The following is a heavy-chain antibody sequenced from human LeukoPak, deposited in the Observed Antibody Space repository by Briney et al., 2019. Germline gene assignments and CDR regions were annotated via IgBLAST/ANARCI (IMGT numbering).Heavy chain of an antibody. D-gene: IGHD6-13*01. J-gene: IGHJ2*01. Sequence: SETLSLTCTVSGGSISSYYWSWIRQPPGKGLEWIGYIYDSGSTNYNRSLKSRVTISVDTSKNQFSLKLSSVTAADTAVYYCARVYYSSSYDYWYFDLWGRGTLVTVSS. CDR3: ARVYYSSSYDYWYFDL. V-gene: IGHV4-59*01. CDR1: GGSISSYY. CDR2: IYDSGST.